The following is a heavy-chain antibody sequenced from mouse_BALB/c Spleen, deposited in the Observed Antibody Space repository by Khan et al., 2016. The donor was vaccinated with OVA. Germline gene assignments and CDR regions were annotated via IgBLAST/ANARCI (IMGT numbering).Heavy chain of an antibody. CDR1: GYTFTSYW. CDR2: INPSTGYT. Sequence: QIQLVQSGAELAKPGASVKMSCKASGYTFTSYWMHWVKQRPGQGLEWIGYINPSTGYTEYNQRFKDKATLTADKSSSTAYMQLSSLTSEESAVYYGAKHGSSSAWLTYWGQGTLVTVSA. D-gene: IGHD1-1*01. CDR3: AKHGSSSAWLTY. J-gene: IGHJ3*01. V-gene: IGHV1-7*01.